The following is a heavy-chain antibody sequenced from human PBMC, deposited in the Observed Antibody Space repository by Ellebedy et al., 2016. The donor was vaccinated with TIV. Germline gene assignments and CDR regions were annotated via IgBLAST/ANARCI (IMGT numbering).Heavy chain of an antibody. CDR1: GFTFSTYA. D-gene: IGHD2-15*01. Sequence: GESLKISCAASGFTFSTYAMSWVRQAPGKGLEWVSAISGTGRSTDYADSVKGRFTISRDNSKHTLYLQMNSLRAEDTAVYYCANAPYRYCSGGSCEFRAIDYWGQGTLVTVSS. V-gene: IGHV3-23*01. CDR2: ISGTGRST. CDR3: ANAPYRYCSGGSCEFRAIDY. J-gene: IGHJ4*02.